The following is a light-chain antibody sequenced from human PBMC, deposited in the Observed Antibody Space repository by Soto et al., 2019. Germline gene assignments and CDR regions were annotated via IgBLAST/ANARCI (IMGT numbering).Light chain of an antibody. CDR1: SDNY. CDR2: GVT. V-gene: IGLV2-14*01. CDR3: SSYTNSRTLL. J-gene: IGLJ1*01. Sequence: QSALTQPASVSGSLGQSITISCTGTSDNYVSWYQQHPGKAPKLMIYGVTNRPSGVSNRFSGSKSGNTASLTISGLQTEDEADYYCSSYTNSRTLLFGTGTKVTVL.